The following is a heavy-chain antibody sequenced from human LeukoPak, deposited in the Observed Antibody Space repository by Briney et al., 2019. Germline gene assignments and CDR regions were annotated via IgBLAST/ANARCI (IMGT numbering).Heavy chain of an antibody. J-gene: IGHJ4*02. CDR2: INPSGGST. Sequence: ASVKVSCKASGYTFTRYYMHWVRQAPGQGLEWMGIINPSGGSTSYAQKLQGRVAMTRDTSTRTVYMGLSSLRAEDTAVYYCARVKGVSSSSSTGYFDYWGQGTLVTVSS. V-gene: IGHV1-46*01. CDR1: GYTFTRYY. CDR3: ARVKGVSSSSSTGYFDY. D-gene: IGHD6-6*01.